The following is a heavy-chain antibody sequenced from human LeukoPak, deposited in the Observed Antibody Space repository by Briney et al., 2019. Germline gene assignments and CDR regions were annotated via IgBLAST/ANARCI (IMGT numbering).Heavy chain of an antibody. D-gene: IGHD5-24*01. CDR2: MNPNSGNT. J-gene: IGHJ4*02. CDR3: ARGGFGYNPLDY. Sequence: ASVKVSCKASGYTFTSYDINWVRQATGQGLEWMGWMNPNSGNTGYAQKFQGRVTMTRNTSISTAHMELSSLRSEDTAVYYCARGGFGYNPLDYWGQGTLVTVSS. CDR1: GYTFTSYD. V-gene: IGHV1-8*01.